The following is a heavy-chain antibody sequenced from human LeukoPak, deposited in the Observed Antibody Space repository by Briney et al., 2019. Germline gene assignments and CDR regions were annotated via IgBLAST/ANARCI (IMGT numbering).Heavy chain of an antibody. CDR1: GGSFSGYY. CDR3: ARGRADTAMAYFDH. V-gene: IGHV4-34*01. D-gene: IGHD5-18*01. CDR2: INHSGST. Sequence: SETLSLTCAVYGGSFSGYYWNWIRQPPGQGLEWIGEINHSGSTNYNPSLKSRVTISADTSKNQFSLKLSSVTAADTAVYYCARGRADTAMAYFDHWGQGTLATVSS. J-gene: IGHJ4*02.